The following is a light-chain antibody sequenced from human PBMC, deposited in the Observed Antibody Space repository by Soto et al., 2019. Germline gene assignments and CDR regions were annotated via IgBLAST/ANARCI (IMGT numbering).Light chain of an antibody. CDR1: RSNIGCNY. CDR3: AAWDENLRSVV. J-gene: IGLJ3*02. CDR2: RNT. Sequence: QSVLTQPPSASGTPGQRVTISCSGGRSNIGCNYAFWYQQFPGTTPKLFIFRNTQRPSGVPDRFSGSKSGTSASLTISGLRSEDDATYYCAAWDENLRSVVFGGGTKLTVL. V-gene: IGLV1-47*01.